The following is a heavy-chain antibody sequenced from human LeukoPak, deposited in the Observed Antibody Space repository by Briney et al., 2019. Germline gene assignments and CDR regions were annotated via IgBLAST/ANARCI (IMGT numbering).Heavy chain of an antibody. Sequence: ASVKVSCKVSGYTLTELSMHWVRQAPGKGVEWMGGFDPEDGETIYAQKFQGRVTMTEDTSTDTAYMELSSLRSEDTAVYYCATDAWGFYGDYPLFDYWGQGTLVTVSS. V-gene: IGHV1-24*01. CDR1: GYTLTELS. D-gene: IGHD4-17*01. CDR3: ATDAWGFYGDYPLFDY. J-gene: IGHJ4*02. CDR2: FDPEDGET.